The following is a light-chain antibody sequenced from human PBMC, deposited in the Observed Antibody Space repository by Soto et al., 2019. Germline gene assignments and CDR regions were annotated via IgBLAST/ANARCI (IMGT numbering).Light chain of an antibody. CDR1: QSVGSF. CDR2: GAS. J-gene: IGKJ1*01. Sequence: EKGMTQSPATLSMAPGERATLSCRASQSVGSFLAWYQQKPGQAPRLLIYGASTRATGIPARFSGSGSGTEFTLTISSLQSEDFAVYYCQQYTNWPSWTFGQGTKVE. V-gene: IGKV3-15*01. CDR3: QQYTNWPSWT.